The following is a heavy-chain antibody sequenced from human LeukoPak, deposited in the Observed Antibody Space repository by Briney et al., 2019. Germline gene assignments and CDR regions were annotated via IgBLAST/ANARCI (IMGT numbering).Heavy chain of an antibody. Sequence: GASVKVSCKASGYTFTSYGISWVRQAPGQGLEWMGWISAYNGNTNYAQKLQGRVTMTTDTSTSTAYMEPRSLRSDDTAVYYCARDPAYYYDSSGCDYWGQGTLVTVSS. CDR3: ARDPAYYYDSSGCDY. CDR2: ISAYNGNT. J-gene: IGHJ4*02. D-gene: IGHD3-22*01. V-gene: IGHV1-18*01. CDR1: GYTFTSYG.